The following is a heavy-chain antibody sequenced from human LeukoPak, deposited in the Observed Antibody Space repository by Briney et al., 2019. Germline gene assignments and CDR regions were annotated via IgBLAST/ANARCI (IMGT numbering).Heavy chain of an antibody. J-gene: IGHJ4*02. Sequence: ASVKVSCKASGYTFTSYYMHWVRQAPGQGLEWMGIINPSGGSTSYAQKFQGRVTMTRDMSTSTVYMELSSLRSEDTAVYYCARGPFRYDSSGYYYDFELDYWGQGTLVTVSS. CDR3: ARGPFRYDSSGYYYDFELDY. V-gene: IGHV1-46*01. CDR2: INPSGGST. D-gene: IGHD3-22*01. CDR1: GYTFTSYY.